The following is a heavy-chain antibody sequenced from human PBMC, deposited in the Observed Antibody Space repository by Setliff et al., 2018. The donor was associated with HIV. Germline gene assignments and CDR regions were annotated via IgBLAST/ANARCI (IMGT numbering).Heavy chain of an antibody. Sequence: ASVKVSCKASGFTFNHYALSWVRQAPGQRPEWMGGTIPMSDIPNYAQNFQGRVTITADHSTTTTYMELSSLSSEDTAVYYCVRVGPWYYGRSGYLASGDYWGQGTQVTVSS. CDR3: VRVGPWYYGRSGYLASGDY. CDR2: TIPMSDIP. J-gene: IGHJ4*02. V-gene: IGHV1-69*10. CDR1: GFTFNHYA. D-gene: IGHD3-22*01.